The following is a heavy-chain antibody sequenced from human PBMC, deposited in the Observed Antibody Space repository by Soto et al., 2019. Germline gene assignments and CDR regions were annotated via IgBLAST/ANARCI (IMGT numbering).Heavy chain of an antibody. CDR2: IYHSGGT. D-gene: IGHD2-2*02. Sequence: ASETLSLTFTVSGASIRYGGFSWSWIRQSPGRGLGWVGYIYHSGGTYYKPSLKSRVTISVDRSKNQLSLKLSSVTAADTAVYYCARFDSSTSCYTGWGQGTLVTVSS. CDR3: ARFDSSTSCYTG. V-gene: IGHV4-30-2*06. CDR1: GASIRYGGFS. J-gene: IGHJ4*02.